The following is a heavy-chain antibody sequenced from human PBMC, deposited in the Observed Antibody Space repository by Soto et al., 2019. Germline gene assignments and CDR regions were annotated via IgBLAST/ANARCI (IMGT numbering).Heavy chain of an antibody. J-gene: IGHJ4*02. CDR3: AKDIARRNIVVVVAAGFDY. CDR1: GFTFDDYA. Sequence: EVQLVESGGGLVQPGRSLRLSCAASGFTFDDYAMHWVRQAPGKGLEWVSGISWNSGSIGYADSVKGRFTISRDNAKNSLYLQMNSLRADDTALYYCAKDIARRNIVVVVAAGFDYWGQGTLVTVSS. CDR2: ISWNSGSI. D-gene: IGHD2-15*01. V-gene: IGHV3-9*01.